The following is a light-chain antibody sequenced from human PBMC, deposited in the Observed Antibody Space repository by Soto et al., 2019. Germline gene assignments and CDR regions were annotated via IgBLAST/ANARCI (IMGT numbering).Light chain of an antibody. V-gene: IGKV3-15*01. CDR2: GAS. Sequence: EIVMTPSPATLSVSPGERATLSCRASQSVSSNLAWYQQKPGQAPGLLIYGASTRATGIPARFSGSGSGTDFTLTISRLEPEDFAVYYCHQYDSWTFGQGTKVDI. J-gene: IGKJ1*01. CDR1: QSVSSN. CDR3: HQYDSWT.